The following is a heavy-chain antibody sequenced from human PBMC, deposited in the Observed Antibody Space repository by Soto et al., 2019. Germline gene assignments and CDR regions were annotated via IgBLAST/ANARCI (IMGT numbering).Heavy chain of an antibody. CDR2: INPIFGTT. CDR3: ARDRTTVTTHGVPGWYFDL. V-gene: IGHV1-69*12. Sequence: QVQLVQSGAEVKKPGSSVKVSCKASGDTFSNSVISWVRQAPGQGLEWMGGINPIFGTTNYAQKFQGRITITADESTSTAYMELSSLRSEATAVYYCARDRTTVTTHGVPGWYFDLWGRGTLVTVSS. CDR1: GDTFSNSV. J-gene: IGHJ2*01. D-gene: IGHD4-17*01.